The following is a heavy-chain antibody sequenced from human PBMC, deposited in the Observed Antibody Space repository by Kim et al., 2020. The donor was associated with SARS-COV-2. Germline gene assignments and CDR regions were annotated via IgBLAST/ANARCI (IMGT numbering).Heavy chain of an antibody. D-gene: IGHD6-6*01. J-gene: IGHJ5*02. CDR1: GGSISSSSYF. Sequence: SETLSLTCTVPGGSISSSSYFWGWIRQPPGKGLEWIGSIYYSGSTSYNPSLKSRVTISVDTSKNQFSLKLTSVTAADTAVYYCARHPPFAARPYWFDPWGQGTMVTVSS. CDR2: IYYSGST. V-gene: IGHV4-39*01. CDR3: ARHPPFAARPYWFDP.